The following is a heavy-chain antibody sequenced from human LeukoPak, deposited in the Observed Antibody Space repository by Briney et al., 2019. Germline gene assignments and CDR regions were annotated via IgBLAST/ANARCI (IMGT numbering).Heavy chain of an antibody. J-gene: IGHJ4*02. CDR3: TRHLGDDDYGDFNDY. Sequence: GSLRLSCAASGFSFSDSALHWVRQASGKGLEWVGRIRSELSGYVTAYAASVKGRFTISRDDSKNTAYLQMNSLETEDTAVYYCTRHLGDDDYGDFNDYWGQGILVTVSS. D-gene: IGHD4-17*01. CDR1: GFSFSDSA. CDR2: IRSELSGYVT. V-gene: IGHV3-73*01.